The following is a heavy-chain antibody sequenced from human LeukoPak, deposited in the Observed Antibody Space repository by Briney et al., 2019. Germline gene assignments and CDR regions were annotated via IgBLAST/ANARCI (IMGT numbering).Heavy chain of an antibody. V-gene: IGHV1-2*02. Sequence: GASVKVSCKASGYTFTGYYMHWVRQAPGQGLEYMGWINPNTGDTNYAQKFQGRVTMTRDTSISTAYMELSRLRSEDTAVYYCARVRAAAGTNYYYYMDVWGKGTTVTVSS. J-gene: IGHJ6*03. CDR2: INPNTGDT. CDR3: ARVRAAAGTNYYYYMDV. CDR1: GYTFTGYY. D-gene: IGHD6-13*01.